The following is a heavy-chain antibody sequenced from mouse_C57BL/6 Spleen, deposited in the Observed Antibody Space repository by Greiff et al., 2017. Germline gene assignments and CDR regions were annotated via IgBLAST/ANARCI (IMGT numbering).Heavy chain of an antibody. J-gene: IGHJ3*01. D-gene: IGHD1-1*01. CDR1: GYTFTSYW. Sequence: VQLQQPGAELVRPGSSVKLSCKASGYTFTSYWMHWVKQRPIQGLEWIGNIDPSDSETHYNQKFKDKATLTVDKSSSTASLQLSSLTSEDSAFYYCAIGENYGSPPWFAYWGQGTLVTVSA. V-gene: IGHV1-52*01. CDR2: IDPSDSET. CDR3: AIGENYGSPPWFAY.